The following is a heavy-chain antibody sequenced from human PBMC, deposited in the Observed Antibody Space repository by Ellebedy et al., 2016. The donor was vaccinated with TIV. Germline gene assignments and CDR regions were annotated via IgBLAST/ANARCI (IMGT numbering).Heavy chain of an antibody. CDR1: SGSLTNHF. CDR3: ARVDITAAVGGGYFDL. V-gene: IGHV4-59*11. Sequence: MPSETLSLTCSVSSGSLTNHFWSWIRQPPGKGLEWIASIYYTGSANYNPSLKSRVTTSVDTSKNQISLTLMTSVSAADTAVYYCARVDITAAVGGGYFDLWGRGTLVTVSS. D-gene: IGHD6-13*01. CDR2: IYYTGSA. J-gene: IGHJ2*01.